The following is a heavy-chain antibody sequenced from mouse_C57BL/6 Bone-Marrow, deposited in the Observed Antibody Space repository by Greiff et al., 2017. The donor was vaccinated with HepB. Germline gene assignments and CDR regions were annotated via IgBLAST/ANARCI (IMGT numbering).Heavy chain of an antibody. CDR3: ASPITTTMDY. CDR1: GYSFTDYN. J-gene: IGHJ4*01. D-gene: IGHD1-1*01. V-gene: IGHV1-39*01. CDR2: INPNYGTT. Sequence: EVKLMESGPELVKPGASVKISCKASGYSFTDYNMNWVKQSNGKSLEWIGVINPNYGTTSYNQKFKGKATLTVDHSSSTAYMQLNSLTSEDSAVYYCASPITTTMDYWGQGTSVTVSS.